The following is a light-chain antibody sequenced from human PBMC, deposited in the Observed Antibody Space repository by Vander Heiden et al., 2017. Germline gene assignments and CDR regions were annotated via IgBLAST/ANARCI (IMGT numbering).Light chain of an antibody. J-gene: IGLJ3*02. V-gene: IGLV1-47*01. CDR1: RSNIGNNN. Sequence: QSVMTQPPSASGTPGQMVTISCSRTRSNIGNNNVSWYHQYPGTAPKLLIYKNSPRPSGGPDRFSGSRSGTSAYLDISGLRSEDEADYYCAAWDESLSGWVFGGGTKLTVL. CDR2: KNS. CDR3: AAWDESLSGWV.